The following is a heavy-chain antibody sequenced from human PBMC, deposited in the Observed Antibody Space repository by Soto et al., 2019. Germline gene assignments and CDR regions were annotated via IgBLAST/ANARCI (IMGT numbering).Heavy chain of an antibody. CDR1: GGSIRSYY. CDR3: ARGMGGGVWRYYFDY. J-gene: IGHJ4*02. CDR2: IYYSGST. V-gene: IGHV4-59*01. Sequence: SETLSLTCTVSGGSIRSYYWSWIRQSPGKGLEWLGDIYYSGSTSYNPSLKSRATISVDTSKKQLSLKLRSVTAADTAVYYCARGMGGGVWRYYFDYWGQGILVTVSS. D-gene: IGHD2-21*02.